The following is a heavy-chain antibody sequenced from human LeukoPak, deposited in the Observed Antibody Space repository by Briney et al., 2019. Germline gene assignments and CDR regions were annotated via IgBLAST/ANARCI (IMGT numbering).Heavy chain of an antibody. CDR3: AVYPEIN. J-gene: IGHJ4*02. CDR2: IRFDGSKE. D-gene: IGHD1-14*01. Sequence: GASLRLSCAASGLTFSSYGMHSVRHAPKKWLGWVASIRFDGSKEYYADCVEGRFTISRDNPKSTLYLQMNTPTVEDTALYYCAVYPEINWGQGTLVTVSS. CDR1: GLTFSSYG. V-gene: IGHV3-30*02.